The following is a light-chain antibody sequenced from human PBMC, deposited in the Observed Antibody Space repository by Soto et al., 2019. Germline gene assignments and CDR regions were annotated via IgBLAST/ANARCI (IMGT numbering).Light chain of an antibody. Sequence: QSVLTQPASVSGSPGQSITISCTGTSGDVGGYIYVSWYRQHPGKAPKPIIYEVTNRPSGVSNRFSGSKSGNTASLTISGLPAEDEADYYCSSYTSMTTLVFGTGTKLTVL. CDR2: EVT. CDR1: SGDVGGYIY. V-gene: IGLV2-14*01. CDR3: SSYTSMTTLV. J-gene: IGLJ1*01.